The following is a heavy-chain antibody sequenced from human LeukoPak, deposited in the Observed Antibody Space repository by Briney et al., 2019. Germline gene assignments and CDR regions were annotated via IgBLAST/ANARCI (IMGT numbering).Heavy chain of an antibody. Sequence: SETLSLTCAVSGGSISSGGYSWSWIRQPPGKGLEWIGCIYHSGSTYYNPSLKSRVTISVDTSKNQFSLKLSSVTAADTAVYYCAKTYYDILTGYGGPYYMDVWGKGTTVTVSS. J-gene: IGHJ6*03. CDR3: AKTYYDILTGYGGPYYMDV. CDR1: GGSISSGGYS. V-gene: IGHV4-30-2*02. D-gene: IGHD3-9*01. CDR2: IYHSGST.